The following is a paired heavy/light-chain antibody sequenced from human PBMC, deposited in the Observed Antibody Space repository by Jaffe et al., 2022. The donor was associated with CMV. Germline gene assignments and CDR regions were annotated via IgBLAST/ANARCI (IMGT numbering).Light chain of an antibody. V-gene: IGLV2-14*03. Sequence: QSALTQPASVSGSPGQSITISCTGTSSDVGGYNYVSWYQQHPGKAPKLMIYDVSNRPSGVSNRFSGSKSGNTASLTISGLQAEDEADYYCSSYTSSSRVFGGGTKLTVL. J-gene: IGLJ3*02. CDR1: SSDVGGYNY. CDR3: SSYTSSSRV. CDR2: DVS.
Heavy chain of an antibody. CDR2: INHSGST. CDR1: GGSFSGYY. Sequence: QVQLQQWGAGLLKPSETLSLTCAVYGGSFSGYYWSWIRQPPGKGLEWIGEINHSGSTNYNPSLKSRVTISVDTSKNQFSLKLSSVTAADTAVYYCARGRRYYGSGSYRIGGDYYYYYYMDVWGKGTTVTVSS. D-gene: IGHD3-10*01. J-gene: IGHJ6*03. V-gene: IGHV4-34*01. CDR3: ARGRRYYGSGSYRIGGDYYYYYYMDV.